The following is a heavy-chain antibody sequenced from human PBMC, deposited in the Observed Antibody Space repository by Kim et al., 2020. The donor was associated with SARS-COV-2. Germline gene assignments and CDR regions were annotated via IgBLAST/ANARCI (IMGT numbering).Heavy chain of an antibody. V-gene: IGHV3-23*01. CDR3: AKKNPITTTENY. CDR1: GFIFKTYA. Sequence: GGSLRLSCAASGFIFKTYAMSRDRKAPGNGLEWVSGISGNGGSTYYADSVKGRFTISRDNSKNTLYLQVSSLRAEDTAVYYCAKKNPITTTENYWGQGTLVTVSS. D-gene: IGHD1-20*01. CDR2: ISGNGGST. J-gene: IGHJ4*02.